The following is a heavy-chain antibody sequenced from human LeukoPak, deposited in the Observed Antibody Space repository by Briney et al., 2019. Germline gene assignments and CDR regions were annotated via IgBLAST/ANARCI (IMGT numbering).Heavy chain of an antibody. CDR2: IYSGGST. CDR1: GFTVSSNY. J-gene: IGHJ6*03. Sequence: PGGSLRLSCAASGFTVSSNYMSWVRQAPGKGLEWVSVIYSGGSTYYADSVKGRFTISRDNSKNTPYLQMNSLRAEDTAVYYCARGEAHSSSWYWGSYYMDVWGKGTTVTVSS. V-gene: IGHV3-53*01. D-gene: IGHD6-13*01. CDR3: ARGEAHSSSWYWGSYYMDV.